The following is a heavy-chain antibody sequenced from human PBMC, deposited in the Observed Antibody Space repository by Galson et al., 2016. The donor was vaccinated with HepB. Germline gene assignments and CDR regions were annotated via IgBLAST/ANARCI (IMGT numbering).Heavy chain of an antibody. V-gene: IGHV2-5*01. CDR2: IYWNDAK. J-gene: IGHJ4*02. D-gene: IGHD3-3*01. CDR1: GFSLSTGGVG. Sequence: PALVKPTQTLTLTCTFSGFSLSTGGVGVGWIRQPPGKALEWLAVIYWNDAKRYSPSLKSRLTITKDTSKNQVVLTMTNVDPVDTGTYYCAHRPPYYDFWTGKYNYVDSWGQGTLVTVSS. CDR3: AHRPPYYDFWTGKYNYVDS.